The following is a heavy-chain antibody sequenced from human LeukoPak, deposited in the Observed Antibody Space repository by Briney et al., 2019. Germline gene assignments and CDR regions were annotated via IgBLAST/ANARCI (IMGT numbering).Heavy chain of an antibody. CDR1: GGTFSSYA. CDR2: IIPIFGTA. Sequence: SVKVSCKASGGTFSSYAISWVRQAPGQGLEWMGGIIPIFGTANYAQKFQGRVTITTDESTSTAYMELSSLRSEDTAVHYCARSDYYDILTGRPYYFDYWGQGTLVTVSS. D-gene: IGHD3-9*01. J-gene: IGHJ4*02. V-gene: IGHV1-69*05. CDR3: ARSDYYDILTGRPYYFDY.